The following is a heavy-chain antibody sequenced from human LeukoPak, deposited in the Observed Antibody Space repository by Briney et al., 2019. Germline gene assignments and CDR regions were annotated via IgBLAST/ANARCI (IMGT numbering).Heavy chain of an antibody. Sequence: GGSLRLSCAASGFSFRHYGMHWVRQATGKGLEWVSFIWRDGNNRFYADSVKGRFTISRDNAKNMLFLQMDTLRAEDTALYYCAKDPGASVSGFHMDVWGKGTTVIVSS. CDR2: IWRDGNNR. J-gene: IGHJ6*03. CDR1: GFSFRHYG. CDR3: AKDPGASVSGFHMDV. D-gene: IGHD2-8*02. V-gene: IGHV3-30*02.